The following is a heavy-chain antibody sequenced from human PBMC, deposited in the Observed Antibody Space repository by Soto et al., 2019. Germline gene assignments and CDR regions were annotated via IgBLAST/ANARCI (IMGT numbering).Heavy chain of an antibody. CDR2: INHSGST. CDR3: ARVKVRHSSSLRAGYRAMDV. V-gene: IGHV4-34*01. J-gene: IGHJ6*02. Sequence: KTSETLSLTCAVYGGSFSDYYWNWIRQVPGKGLEWIGEINHSGSTNYNPSLKSRVTISADTSKNKFSLKLSAVTAADRAVYYCARVKVRHSSSLRAGYRAMDVWGQGTTVTVSS. D-gene: IGHD6-6*01. CDR1: GGSFSDYY.